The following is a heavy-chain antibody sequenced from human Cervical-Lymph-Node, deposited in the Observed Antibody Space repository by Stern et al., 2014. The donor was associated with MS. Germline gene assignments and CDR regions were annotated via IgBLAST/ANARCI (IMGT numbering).Heavy chain of an antibody. D-gene: IGHD3-16*01. CDR3: ARSGGSF. V-gene: IGHV1-18*01. CDR1: GYTFTNYG. Sequence: VQLVQSGPEVKKPGASVKVSCKASGYTFTNYGIHWVRQAPGQGLEWMGWISTNNGNTHYAQNIQGIVTKTTDTTTTTAYMKLRSLRTDDTAVYYCARSGGSFWGRGTLVTVSS. CDR2: ISTNNGNT. J-gene: IGHJ4*02.